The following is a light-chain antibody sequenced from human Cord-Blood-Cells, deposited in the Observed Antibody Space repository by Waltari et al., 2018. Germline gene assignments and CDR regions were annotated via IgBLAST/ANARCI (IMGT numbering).Light chain of an antibody. Sequence: EIVLTQSPGTLSLSPGERATLSCRASQSVSSSYLAWYQQKPGQAPRLLIYGASSRATGIPDRVSGSGSGTDFTLTISRLEPEDFAVYYCQKYGSSPRTFGQGTKVEIK. CDR3: QKYGSSPRT. V-gene: IGKV3-20*01. CDR2: GAS. J-gene: IGKJ1*01. CDR1: QSVSSSY.